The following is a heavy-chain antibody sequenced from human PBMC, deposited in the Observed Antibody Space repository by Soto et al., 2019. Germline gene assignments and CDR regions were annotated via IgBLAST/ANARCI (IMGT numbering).Heavy chain of an antibody. V-gene: IGHV1-18*01. Sequence: QVQLVQSGAEVKKPGASVKVSCKASGYTFTNFGISWVRQAPGQGLEWMGWISAYNGNTNYAQNFQGRVTMTTDTPTSTAYMELRGLRSDVTAVYYCARGGTPSDYWGQGTVVTVSS. J-gene: IGHJ4*02. D-gene: IGHD3-16*01. CDR3: ARGGTPSDY. CDR1: GYTFTNFG. CDR2: ISAYNGNT.